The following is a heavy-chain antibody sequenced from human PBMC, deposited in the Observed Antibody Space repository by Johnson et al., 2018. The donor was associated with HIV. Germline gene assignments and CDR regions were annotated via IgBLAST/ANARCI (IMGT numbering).Heavy chain of an antibody. Sequence: VQLVESGGGVVRPGGSLRLSCAASGFTFDDYGMTWVRQAPGRGLEWVSGIDWNGGSSGYADSVKGRFNISRDNAKNSLFLQMNSLRAEDTAVYYWSKVYDYGDWGGAFDFWGQGTMVPVSA. CDR3: SKVYDYGDWGGAFDF. D-gene: IGHD4-17*01. CDR2: IDWNGGSS. CDR1: GFTFDDYG. J-gene: IGHJ3*01. V-gene: IGHV3-20*04.